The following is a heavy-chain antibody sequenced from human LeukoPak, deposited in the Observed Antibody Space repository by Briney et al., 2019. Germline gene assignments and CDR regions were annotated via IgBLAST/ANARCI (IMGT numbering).Heavy chain of an antibody. Sequence: GGSLILSCAASGFTFSSYSMNWVRQAPGKGLEWLSSISGSSSYIYYADSVKGRFTISRDNARNSLYLQMKSLRAEDTAVYYCARTPSIVGYTSRELGHWYFDLWGRGTPVTVSS. CDR2: ISGSSSYI. CDR3: ARTPSIVGYTSRELGHWYFDL. CDR1: GFTFSSYS. V-gene: IGHV3-21*01. D-gene: IGHD6-13*01. J-gene: IGHJ2*01.